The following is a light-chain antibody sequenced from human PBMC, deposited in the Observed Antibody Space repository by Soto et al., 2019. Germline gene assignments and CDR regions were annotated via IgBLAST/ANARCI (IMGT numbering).Light chain of an antibody. CDR1: QSVSSSY. CDR3: QQYGSSPT. V-gene: IGKV3-20*01. J-gene: IGKJ1*01. Sequence: EIVLTQAPGTLPFSPGERGTLSCMASQSVSSSYLAWYQQKPGQAPRLLIYGASSRATGIPDRFSGSGSGTDFTLTISRLEPEDFAVYYCQQYGSSPTFGQGTKVDIK. CDR2: GAS.